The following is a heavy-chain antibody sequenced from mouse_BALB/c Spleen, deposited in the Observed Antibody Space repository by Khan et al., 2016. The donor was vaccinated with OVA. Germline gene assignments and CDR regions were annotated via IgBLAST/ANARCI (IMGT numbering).Heavy chain of an antibody. CDR2: INTYTGEP. CDR3: ASGGYWYFDV. Sequence: IHLVQSGPELKKPGETVKISCKASGYTFTNYGMNWVKQAPGKGLKWMGWINTYTGEPTYADDFKGRFAFSLETSASTAYLQINNLKNEDTATYFCASGGYWYFDVWGAGTTVTVSS. J-gene: IGHJ1*01. V-gene: IGHV9-3-1*01. D-gene: IGHD1-1*02. CDR1: GYTFTNYG.